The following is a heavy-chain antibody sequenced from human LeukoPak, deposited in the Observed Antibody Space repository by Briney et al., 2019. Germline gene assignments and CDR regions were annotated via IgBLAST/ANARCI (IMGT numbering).Heavy chain of an antibody. V-gene: IGHV3-49*04. CDR2: IRSKAYGETA. Sequence: GGSLRLSCAASGFTFNTYSMHWVRQAPGKGLEWVGFIRSKAYGETADYAASVKGRFTISRDDSKAIAYLQMNSLKTEDTAVYHCTRDRGAYNLYDYWGQGTLVTVSS. D-gene: IGHD1-1*01. J-gene: IGHJ4*02. CDR1: GFTFNTYS. CDR3: TRDRGAYNLYDY.